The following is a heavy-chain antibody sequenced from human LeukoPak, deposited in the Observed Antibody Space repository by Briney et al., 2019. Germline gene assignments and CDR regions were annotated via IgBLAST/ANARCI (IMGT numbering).Heavy chain of an antibody. CDR2: INPNSGGT. Sequence: GASVKVSCKASGYTFTGYYMHWVRQAPGQGLEWMGWINPNSGGTNYAQKFQGRVTMTRDTSISTAYMELSRLRSDDTAVYYCARDRDYGDYVRYYHMDVWGKGTTVTVSS. D-gene: IGHD4-17*01. CDR3: ARDRDYGDYVRYYHMDV. J-gene: IGHJ6*03. V-gene: IGHV1-2*02. CDR1: GYTFTGYY.